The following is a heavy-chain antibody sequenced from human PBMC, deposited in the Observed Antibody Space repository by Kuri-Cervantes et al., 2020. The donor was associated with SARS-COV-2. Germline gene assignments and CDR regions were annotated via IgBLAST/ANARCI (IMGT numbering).Heavy chain of an antibody. CDR1: GGTFSSYA. V-gene: IGHV1-69*05. D-gene: IGHD3-3*01. CDR2: IIPIFGTA. J-gene: IGHJ5*02. Sequence: SVKVSCKASGGTFSSYAISWARQAPGQGLEWMGGIIPIFGTANYAQKFQGRVTITTDESTSTAYMELSSLRSEDTAVYYCASTIFGVDNWFDPWGQGTLVTVSS. CDR3: ASTIFGVDNWFDP.